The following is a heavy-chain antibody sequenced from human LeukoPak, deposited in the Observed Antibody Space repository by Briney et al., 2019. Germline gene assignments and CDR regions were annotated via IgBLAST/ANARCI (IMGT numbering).Heavy chain of an antibody. D-gene: IGHD3-9*01. CDR1: GFTFSSHA. Sequence: GGSLRLSCAASGFTFSSHAMHWVRQAPGKGLEWVSAISGSGGSTYYADSVKGRFTISRDNSKNTLYLQMNSLRAEDTAVYYCAKDPSDILTGYDFYFDYWGQGTLVTVSS. CDR3: AKDPSDILTGYDFYFDY. V-gene: IGHV3-23*01. CDR2: ISGSGGST. J-gene: IGHJ4*02.